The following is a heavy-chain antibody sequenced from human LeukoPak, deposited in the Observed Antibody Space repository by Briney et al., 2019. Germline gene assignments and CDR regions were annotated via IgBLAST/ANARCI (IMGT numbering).Heavy chain of an antibody. CDR1: GYTFTSYY. V-gene: IGHV1-2*02. CDR2: INPNSGGT. Sequence: GASVKVSCKASGYTFTSYYMHWVRQAPGQGLEWMGWINPNSGGTNYAQKFQGRVTMTRDTSISTAYMELSRLRSDDTAVYYCASNLFFSYPKYDILTGAGWGQGTMVTVSS. J-gene: IGHJ3*01. CDR3: ASNLFFSYPKYDILTGAG. D-gene: IGHD3-9*01.